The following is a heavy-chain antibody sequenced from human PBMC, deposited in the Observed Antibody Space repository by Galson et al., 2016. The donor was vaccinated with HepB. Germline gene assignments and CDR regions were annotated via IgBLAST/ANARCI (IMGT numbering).Heavy chain of an antibody. CDR2: FSSTTRTI. CDR3: ARSGQRGGSGGYSTGYALDS. CDR1: GFTFSSYS. D-gene: IGHD5-18*01. V-gene: IGHV3-48*02. Sequence: SLRLSCAASGFTFSSYSMNWVRQAPGKGLEWISYFSSTTRTIYYADSVKGRFTISRDNAKNPLYLQMNSLRDEDTAVYYCARSGQRGGSGGYSTGYALDSWGQGTQVTVSS. J-gene: IGHJ4*02.